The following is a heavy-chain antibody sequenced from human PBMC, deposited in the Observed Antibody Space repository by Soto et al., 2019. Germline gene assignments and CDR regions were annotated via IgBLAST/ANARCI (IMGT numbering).Heavy chain of an antibody. D-gene: IGHD3-16*01. CDR3: AGAPWGGGVYGMDV. V-gene: IGHV1-2*04. CDR1: GYTFTGYY. Sequence: QVQLVQSGAEVKKPGASVKVSCKASGYTFTGYYMHWVRQAPGQGLEWMGWINPNSGGTNYAQKFQGWVTMTRDTSISTAYRERSRLRSDDTAVYYWAGAPWGGGVYGMDVWGQGTTVTVSS. CDR2: INPNSGGT. J-gene: IGHJ6*02.